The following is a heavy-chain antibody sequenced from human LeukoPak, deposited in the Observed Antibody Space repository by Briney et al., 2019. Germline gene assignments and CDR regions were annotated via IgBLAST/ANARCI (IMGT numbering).Heavy chain of an antibody. Sequence: GGSLRLSCAASGFTFTDYFMGWIRQAPGKGLDWVSHISRLGDTIDYADSVKGRFTISRDNAKNSLFLQMNFLRAEDTAVYFCVRVRRGGDSRYFDYWGQGALVTVSS. CDR2: ISRLGDTI. V-gene: IGHV3-11*01. CDR1: GFTFTDYF. D-gene: IGHD2-21*02. J-gene: IGHJ4*02. CDR3: VRVRRGGDSRYFDY.